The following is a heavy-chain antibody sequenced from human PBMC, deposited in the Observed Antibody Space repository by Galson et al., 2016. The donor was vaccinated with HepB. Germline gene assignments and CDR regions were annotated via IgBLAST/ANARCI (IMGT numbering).Heavy chain of an antibody. J-gene: IGHJ4*02. CDR1: EFTFSGYG. CDR2: IWNDGSKK. Sequence: SLRLSCATSEFTFSGYGIHWVRQAPGKGLEWVALIWNDGSKKYYADSVKGRFTISRDNSKNTLYLQMNSLRAEETAVYYCARSGSYYDSSGYYRDPFDYWGQGTLVTVSS. V-gene: IGHV3-33*01. CDR3: ARSGSYYDSSGYYRDPFDY. D-gene: IGHD3-22*01.